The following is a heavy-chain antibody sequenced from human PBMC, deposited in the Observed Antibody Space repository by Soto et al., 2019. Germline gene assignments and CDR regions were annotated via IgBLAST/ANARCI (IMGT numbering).Heavy chain of an antibody. V-gene: IGHV1-69*01. CDR1: GGTFSSYA. CDR3: ARETARPYRSAGSMDV. D-gene: IGHD3-10*01. CDR2: IIPIFGTA. Sequence: QVQLVQSGAEVKKPGSSVKVSCKASGGTFSSYAISWVRQAPGQGLEWMGGIIPIFGTANYAQEFQGRVTITADESTSTAYMELSSLRSEDTAVYYCARETARPYRSAGSMDVWGQGTTVTVSS. J-gene: IGHJ6*02.